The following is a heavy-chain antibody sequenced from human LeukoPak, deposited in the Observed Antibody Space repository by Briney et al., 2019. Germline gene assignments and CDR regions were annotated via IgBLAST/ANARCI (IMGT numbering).Heavy chain of an antibody. J-gene: IGHJ4*02. D-gene: IGHD2-21*01. CDR1: GFTFTDYW. CDR2: ITIDGSDT. V-gene: IGHV3-74*01. Sequence: PGGSLRLSCAASGFTFTDYWMHWARQTPGKGLVWVSRITIDGSDTTYADSVKGRFTISSDNAQNTVYLQMNSLRAEDTAIYYCASGEDAFATYYWGQGTLVTVSS. CDR3: ASGEDAFATYY.